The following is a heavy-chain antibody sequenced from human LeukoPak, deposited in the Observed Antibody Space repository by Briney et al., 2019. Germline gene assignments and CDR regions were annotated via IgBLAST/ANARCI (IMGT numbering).Heavy chain of an antibody. CDR3: ARVGELRFFEWASFFDY. V-gene: IGHV3-30*04. CDR2: ISYDGSNK. D-gene: IGHD3-3*01. Sequence: GRSLRLSCAASGFTFSSYAMHWVRQAPGKGLEWVAIISYDGSNKYYADSVKGRFTISRDNSKNTLYLQMNSLRAEDTAVYYCARVGELRFFEWASFFDYWGQGTLVTVSS. CDR1: GFTFSSYA. J-gene: IGHJ4*02.